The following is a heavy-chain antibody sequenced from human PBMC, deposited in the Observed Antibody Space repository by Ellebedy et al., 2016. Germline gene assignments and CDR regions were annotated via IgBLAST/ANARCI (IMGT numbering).Heavy chain of an antibody. CDR1: GGSTASTHDW. CDR2: IHYSGGT. Sequence: SETLSLTCTVFGGSTASTHDWWGWIRQPPGKGLEWIGSIHYSGGTWYNLSLKSRVTMSVDTSTNQFSLRVSSVTAADTAVYYCAGIPAGWRGSALNWFDPWGQGALVAVSS. V-gene: IGHV4-39*07. J-gene: IGHJ5*02. CDR3: AGIPAGWRGSALNWFDP. D-gene: IGHD6-19*01.